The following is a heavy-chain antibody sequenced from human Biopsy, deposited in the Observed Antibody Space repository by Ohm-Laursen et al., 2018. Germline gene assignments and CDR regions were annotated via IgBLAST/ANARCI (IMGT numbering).Heavy chain of an antibody. CDR1: GGSFSGYY. D-gene: IGHD3-16*01. CDR2: MYYSGST. Sequence: PSQTLSLTCAVYGGSFSGYYWSWIRQPPGKGLEWIGYMYYSGSTKYSPSLKNRVTVSFDTSRNQFSLKLTSMTPADTAVYYCVRGRSPATYWGQGALVIVSS. CDR3: VRGRSPATY. J-gene: IGHJ4*02. V-gene: IGHV4-34*11.